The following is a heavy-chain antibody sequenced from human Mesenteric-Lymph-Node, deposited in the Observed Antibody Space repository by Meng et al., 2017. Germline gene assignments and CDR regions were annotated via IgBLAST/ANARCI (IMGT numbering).Heavy chain of an antibody. CDR2: IYSDGGSP. V-gene: IGHV3-74*01. CDR3: AKDIFETMIGAFDI. Sequence: GESLKISCAASGFPFSSYWMHWVRQAPGKGLVWVSRIYSDGGSPSYADSVKGRFTISRDNAKNSLYLQMNSLRAEDTALYYCAKDIFETMIGAFDIWGQGTMVTVSS. J-gene: IGHJ3*02. D-gene: IGHD3-22*01. CDR1: GFPFSSYW.